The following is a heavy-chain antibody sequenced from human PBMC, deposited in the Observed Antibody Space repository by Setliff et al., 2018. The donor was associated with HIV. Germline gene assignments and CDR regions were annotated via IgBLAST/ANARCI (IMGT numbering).Heavy chain of an antibody. V-gene: IGHV5-51*01. J-gene: IGHJ3*02. Sequence: PGESLKISCKGSENTFTRYWIGWVRQMPGKGLEWMGIIYAGDSGTRYSPSFQGQVTISADKSISTAYLQWSSLKASDTAMYYCARQRDPDGFDIWGQGTMVTVSS. CDR2: IYAGDSGT. CDR3: ARQRDPDGFDI. CDR1: ENTFTRYW.